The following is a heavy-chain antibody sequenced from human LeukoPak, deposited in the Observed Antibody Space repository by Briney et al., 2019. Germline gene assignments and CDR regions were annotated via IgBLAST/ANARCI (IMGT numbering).Heavy chain of an antibody. Sequence: GGSLRLSCAASGFTVSSIYMSWVRQAPGRGLEWGSVIYSGGSTYHADSVTGRFTISRHNSKNTLYLQMNSLRAEDTAVYYCASGGYYYDSSGYYSGYWGQGTLVTVSS. D-gene: IGHD3-22*01. J-gene: IGHJ4*02. CDR3: ASGGYYYDSSGYYSGY. CDR2: IYSGGST. V-gene: IGHV3-53*04. CDR1: GFTVSSIY.